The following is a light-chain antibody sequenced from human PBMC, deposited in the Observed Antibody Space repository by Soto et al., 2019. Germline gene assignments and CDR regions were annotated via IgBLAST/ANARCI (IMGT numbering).Light chain of an antibody. CDR1: QGIRGD. CDR3: IQDFISPLT. V-gene: IGKV1-6*01. CDR2: ATS. Sequence: AIQMTQSPSSLSASLGDRVTITCRASQGIRGDLGWYQQKPGKAPKLLISATSTLQTGVPSRFSGRGSGTNFTLTISSLQPEAFANYYCIQDFISPLTVGQGTKVDL. J-gene: IGKJ3*01.